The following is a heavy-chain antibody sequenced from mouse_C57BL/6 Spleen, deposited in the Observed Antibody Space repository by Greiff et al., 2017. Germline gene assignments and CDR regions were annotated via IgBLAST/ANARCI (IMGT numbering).Heavy chain of an antibody. J-gene: IGHJ1*03. CDR2: INPANGNT. V-gene: IGHV14-3*01. CDR3: AETRSNWYVGL. D-gene: IGHD1-1*01. CDR1: GFNIKNTY. Sequence: VQLQQSVAELVRPGASVKLSCTASGFNIKNTYMHWVKQRPEQGLEWIGRINPANGNTKYDPKFQGKATITVDTSSNTAYLQLSSLTSEDTAIYYYAETRSNWYVGLWGKGTSLTVSS.